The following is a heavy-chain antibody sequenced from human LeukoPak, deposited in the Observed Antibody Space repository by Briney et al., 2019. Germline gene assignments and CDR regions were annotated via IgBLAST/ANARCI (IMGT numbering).Heavy chain of an antibody. D-gene: IGHD2-15*01. CDR1: GGSISSYY. Sequence: PSETLSLTCTVSGGSISSYYWSWIRQPAGKGLEWIGRIYTSGSTNYNPSPKSRVTMSVDTSKNQFSLKLSSVTAADTAVYYCAGAPIRQPYWSGGSCYSVGPWGQRTPGNGSS. J-gene: IGHJ6*01. CDR2: IYTSGST. V-gene: IGHV4-4*07. CDR3: AGAPIRQPYWSGGSCYSVGP.